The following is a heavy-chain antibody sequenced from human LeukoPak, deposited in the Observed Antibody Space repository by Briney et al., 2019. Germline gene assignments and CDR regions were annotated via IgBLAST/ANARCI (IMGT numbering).Heavy chain of an antibody. CDR3: ARETRRLYYEDYYGMDV. D-gene: IGHD3-16*01. Sequence: GASVKVSCKAFGYTFTNFGVSWVRQVPGQGLEWMGWISGYNGNTNYGQKVRGRVTMTTDTSTTTAYMELRSLRSDDTAVYYRARETRRLYYEDYYGMDVWGQGTTVTVSS. CDR2: ISGYNGNT. V-gene: IGHV1-18*01. J-gene: IGHJ6*02. CDR1: GYTFTNFG.